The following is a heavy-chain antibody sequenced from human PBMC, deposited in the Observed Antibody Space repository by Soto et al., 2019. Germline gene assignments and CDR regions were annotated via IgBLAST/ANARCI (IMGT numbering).Heavy chain of an antibody. V-gene: IGHV1-8*01. CDR1: GDTFTRYE. J-gene: IGHJ4*02. Sequence: QVQLVQSGAEVKRPGASVKVSCKASGDTFTRYEINWVRQAPGQGLEWMGWMNPNSRTTGLAQKFQGRLTLSRETSITTAYMELTRLRSDDTAVYYCTSGGVGTTILPHFWGQGTLVTVSS. D-gene: IGHD3-3*01. CDR3: TSGGVGTTILPHF. CDR2: MNPNSRTT.